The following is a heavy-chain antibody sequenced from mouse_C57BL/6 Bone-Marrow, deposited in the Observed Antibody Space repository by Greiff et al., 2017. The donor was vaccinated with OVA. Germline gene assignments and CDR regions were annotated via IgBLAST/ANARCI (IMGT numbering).Heavy chain of an antibody. Sequence: EVQLQQSGAELVRPGASVKLSCTASGFNIKDYYMHWVKQRPEQGLEWIGRIDPEDGDPEYAPKFQGKATMTADTSSNPAYLQLSSLTAEDTAVYYCTIRLGRDYWGQGTTLTGSS. CDR3: TIRLGRDY. J-gene: IGHJ2*01. D-gene: IGHD4-1*01. V-gene: IGHV14-1*01. CDR1: GFNIKDYY. CDR2: IDPEDGDP.